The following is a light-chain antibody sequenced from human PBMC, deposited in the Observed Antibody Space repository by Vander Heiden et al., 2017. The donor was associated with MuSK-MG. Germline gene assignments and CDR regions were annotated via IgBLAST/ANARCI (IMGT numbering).Light chain of an antibody. V-gene: IGLV5-52*01. J-gene: IGLJ2*01. CDR3: GTGHSNSKNHGV. Sequence: QPVLTQPSSPSSSSGASVSLPCLLRSGVMGGDFWVRGYEQKPGNPPRDLRDDHADSNKGQGSGGSSSVDGSNDASANAGILSISGLQPEDEADDYCGTGHSNSKNHGVFGGGTKRTVL. CDR1: SGVMGGDFW. CDR2: DHADSNK.